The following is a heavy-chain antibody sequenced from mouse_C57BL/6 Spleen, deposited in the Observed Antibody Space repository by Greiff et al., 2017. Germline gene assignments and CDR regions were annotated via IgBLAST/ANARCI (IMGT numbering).Heavy chain of an antibody. Sequence: QVQLQQSGAELARPGASVKLSCKASGYTFTSYGISWVKQRTGQGLEWIGEIYPRRGNTYYNEKFKGKATLTADKSSSTAYMELRSLTSEDAAVYFCAGCCAGDAYWGQGTLVTVSA. J-gene: IGHJ3*01. V-gene: IGHV1-81*01. CDR2: IYPRRGNT. CDR3: AGCCAGDAY. D-gene: IGHD6-1*01. CDR1: GYTFTSYG.